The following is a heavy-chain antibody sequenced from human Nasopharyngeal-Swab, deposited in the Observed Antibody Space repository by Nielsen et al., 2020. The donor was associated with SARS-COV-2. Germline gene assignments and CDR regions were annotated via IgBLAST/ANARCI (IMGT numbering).Heavy chain of an antibody. CDR3: ARYTNGRMDY. J-gene: IGHJ4*02. Sequence: SETLSLTCTVTGGSISSTFYNWSWIRRPAGRGLEWIGRIHTTGSTNYNPSLKSRVTISVGTSKNLLFLKLTSVTAADTAVYYCARYTNGRMDYWGQGTLVTVSS. CDR1: GGSISSTFYN. V-gene: IGHV4-61*02. D-gene: IGHD2-8*01. CDR2: IHTTGST.